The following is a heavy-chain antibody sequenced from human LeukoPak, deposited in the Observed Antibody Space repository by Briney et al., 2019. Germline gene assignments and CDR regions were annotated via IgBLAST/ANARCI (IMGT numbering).Heavy chain of an antibody. CDR3: AGGLLRGGGFDP. J-gene: IGHJ5*02. V-gene: IGHV1-46*01. CDR1: GYTFTSYY. CDR2: INPRGGST. Sequence: GASVKVSCKASGYTFTSYYMHWVRPAPGQGLEWMGIINPRGGSTSYAQKFRGRVTMTRDMATSTDYMELSSVRSEDTDVCYCAGGLLRGGGFDPWGQGTLVTASS. D-gene: IGHD1-26*01.